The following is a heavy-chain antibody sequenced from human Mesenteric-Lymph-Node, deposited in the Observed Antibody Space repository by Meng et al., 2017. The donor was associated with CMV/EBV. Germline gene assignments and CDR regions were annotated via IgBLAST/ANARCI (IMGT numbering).Heavy chain of an antibody. V-gene: IGHV7-4-1*02. Sequence: TFTIYVINWVRQAPGQGLEWMGWINTYTGNPTYAQGFTGRFVFSVDTSVSTAYLQVSSLKAEDTAVYYCARDLGSSGYGRLRTRFDYWGQGTLVTVSS. CDR1: TFTIYV. CDR3: ARDLGSSGYGRLRTRFDY. J-gene: IGHJ4*02. D-gene: IGHD5-12*01. CDR2: INTYTGNP.